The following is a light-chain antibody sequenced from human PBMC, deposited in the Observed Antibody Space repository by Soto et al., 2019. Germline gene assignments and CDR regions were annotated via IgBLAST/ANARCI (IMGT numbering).Light chain of an antibody. CDR3: QQYNNWPRT. J-gene: IGKJ1*01. CDR2: GTS. CDR1: QSVNSN. Sequence: EIVMTQYPATLSLSPGERATLSCRASQSVNSNLAWYQQKAGQAPRLLIYGTSTRATGIPARFSGSGSGTDFTLTISSLQFEDFAVYYCQQYNNWPRTFGQGTKVVIK. V-gene: IGKV3-15*01.